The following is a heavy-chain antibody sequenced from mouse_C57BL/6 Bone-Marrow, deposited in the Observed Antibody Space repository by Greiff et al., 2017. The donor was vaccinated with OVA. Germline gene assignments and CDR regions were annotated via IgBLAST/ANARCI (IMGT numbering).Heavy chain of an antibody. CDR3: TIYAWPFDY. CDR2: IRNKANGYTT. CDR1: GFTFTDYY. Sequence: EVMLVESGGGLVQPGGSLSLSCAASGFTFTDYYMSWVRQPPGKALEWLGFIRNKANGYTTESSASVKGRFTISQDNSQSILYLQMNALRAEDSATYSCTIYAWPFDYWGQGTTLTVSS. V-gene: IGHV7-3*01. J-gene: IGHJ2*01.